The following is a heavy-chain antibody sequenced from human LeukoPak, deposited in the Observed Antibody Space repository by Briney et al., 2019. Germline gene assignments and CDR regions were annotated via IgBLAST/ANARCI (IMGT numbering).Heavy chain of an antibody. CDR2: TYYRSKWYN. CDR3: VGGPGSLLH. J-gene: IGHJ4*02. CDR1: GDSVSSNSGA. Sequence: SQTLSLTCAISGDSVSSNSGAWNWIRQSPSRGLEWLGTTYYRSKWYNGYAVSVKSRITINPDTSKNQFSLHLNSVTPEDTAVYYCVGGPGSLLHWGQGILVTVSS. V-gene: IGHV6-1*01.